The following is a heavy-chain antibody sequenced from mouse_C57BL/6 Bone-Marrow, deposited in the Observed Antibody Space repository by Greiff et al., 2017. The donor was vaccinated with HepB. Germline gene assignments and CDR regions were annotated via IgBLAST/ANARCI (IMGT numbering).Heavy chain of an antibody. Sequence: VQLKQSGGDLVKPGGSLKLSCAASGFTFSSYGMSWVRQTPDKRLEWVATISSGGSYTYYPDSVKGRFTISRDNAKNTLYLQMSSLKSEDTAMYYCARPGGYGKGWYFDVWGTGTTVTVSS. D-gene: IGHD2-1*01. J-gene: IGHJ1*03. V-gene: IGHV5-6*01. CDR1: GFTFSSYG. CDR2: ISSGGSYT. CDR3: ARPGGYGKGWYFDV.